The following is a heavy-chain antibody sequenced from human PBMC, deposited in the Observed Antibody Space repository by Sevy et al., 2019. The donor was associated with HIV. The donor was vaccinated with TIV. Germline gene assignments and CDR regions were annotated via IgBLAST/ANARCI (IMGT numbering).Heavy chain of an antibody. V-gene: IGHV3-21*01. Sequence: GGSLRLSCAASGFTFSNYSMNWVRQAPGKGLEWVSSISSESAYIFYADSVKGRFTISRDNAKNSLYLQMNSLRAEDTAVYYCARFETGSYTIDFEYWGRGTLVTVSS. J-gene: IGHJ4*02. CDR1: GFTFSNYS. CDR3: ARFETGSYTIDFEY. D-gene: IGHD1-26*01. CDR2: ISSESAYI.